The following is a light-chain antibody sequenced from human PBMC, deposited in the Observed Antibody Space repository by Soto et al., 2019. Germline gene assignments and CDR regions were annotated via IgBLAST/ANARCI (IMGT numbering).Light chain of an antibody. J-gene: IGKJ1*01. CDR1: QSISSY. CDR3: QQSYSTPQWT. Sequence: DIQMTQSPSSLSASVGDRFTITGEGSQSISSYLNWYQQKPGKAPKLLMYAASNLQSGVPSRFSGSGSGTDFTLTISSLQPEDFATYFCQQSYSTPQWTFGKGTKVDIK. CDR2: AAS. V-gene: IGKV1-39*01.